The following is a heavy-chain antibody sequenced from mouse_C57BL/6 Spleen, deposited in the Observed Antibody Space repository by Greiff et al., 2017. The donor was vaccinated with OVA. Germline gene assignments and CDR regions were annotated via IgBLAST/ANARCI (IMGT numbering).Heavy chain of an antibody. D-gene: IGHD2-4*01. CDR2: IYPGDGDT. J-gene: IGHJ3*01. CDR1: GYAFSSSW. Sequence: LQESGPELVKPGASVKISCKASGYAFSSSWMNWVKQRPGKGLEWIGRIYPGDGDTNYNGKFKGKATLTADKSSSTAYMQLSSLTSEDSAVYFCYDYDGPFAYWGQGTLVTVSA. V-gene: IGHV1-82*01. CDR3: YDYDGPFAY.